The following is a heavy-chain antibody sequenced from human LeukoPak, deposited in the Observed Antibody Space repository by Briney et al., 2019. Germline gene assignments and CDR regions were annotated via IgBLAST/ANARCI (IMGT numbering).Heavy chain of an antibody. J-gene: IGHJ4*02. V-gene: IGHV4-38-2*01. Sequence: SETLSLTCAVPGYSFSSGYYWGWIRRPPGKGLEWIGNIYHSGTTSYNPSLKSRVTLSGDTSKTHFSLNLSSVTAADTAVYFCASKSGYDAGFDYWGQGILVAVSS. CDR3: ASKSGYDAGFDY. CDR1: GYSFSSGYY. CDR2: IYHSGTT. D-gene: IGHD5-12*01.